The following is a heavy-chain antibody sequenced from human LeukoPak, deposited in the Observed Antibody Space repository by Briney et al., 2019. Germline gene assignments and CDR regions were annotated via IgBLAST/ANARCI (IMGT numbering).Heavy chain of an antibody. CDR1: GFTFSSHW. CDR3: ARNEKWGRDY. D-gene: IGHD1-26*01. J-gene: IGHJ4*02. Sequence: GGSLRLSCAASGFTFSSHWMSWVRQAPGKGLEWVANIVQDGSLKYYVDSVKGRFTISRDDGKNSLYLQMNSLRAEDTAVYYCARNEKWGRDYWGQGTLVTVSS. V-gene: IGHV3-7*03. CDR2: IVQDGSLK.